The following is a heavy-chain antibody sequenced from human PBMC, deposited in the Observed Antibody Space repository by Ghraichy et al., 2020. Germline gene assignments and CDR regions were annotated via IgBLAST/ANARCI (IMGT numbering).Heavy chain of an antibody. D-gene: IGHD3/OR15-3a*01. J-gene: IGHJ4*02. CDR3: ARGTEGIFDY. Sequence: SQTLSLTCSLSGDTVSNNRADWSWIRRSPSRGLEWLGRTYYRSRWYNDYAVSVKSRITVNPDTSRNQFSMQLNSVTPEDTAVYYCARGTEGIFDYWCQGTLVAVSS. CDR2: TYYRSRWYN. V-gene: IGHV6-1*01. CDR1: GDTVSNNRAD.